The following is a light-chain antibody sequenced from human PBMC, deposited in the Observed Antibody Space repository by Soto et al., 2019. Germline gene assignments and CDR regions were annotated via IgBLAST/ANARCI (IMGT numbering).Light chain of an antibody. CDR2: GSS. Sequence: IVLTQSPATLSVSPGERVTLSCRASENVGTNLAWYQQRPGQPPRLLIYGSSTRATGISATFSGSGSRTEFTLTISSLQSEDSAVYYCQKSNNWGLSFGGGTRVEIK. CDR3: QKSNNWGLS. J-gene: IGKJ4*01. CDR1: ENVGTN. V-gene: IGKV3D-15*01.